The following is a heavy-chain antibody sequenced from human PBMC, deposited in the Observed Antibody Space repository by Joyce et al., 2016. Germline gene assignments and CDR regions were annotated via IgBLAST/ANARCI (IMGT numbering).Heavy chain of an antibody. Sequence: HLQESGPGLVKPSETLSLTCTISGDSFSDTSYYWSWIRQPPGKGLEWLGFIYNRGTTNNNPSLGGRLSISAGAAKKQFSLRLTSVTSADTAVYYCATSLPSRVGGFQFFGLDVWGQGTTVIVS. CDR2: IYNRGTT. V-gene: IGHV4-61*01. J-gene: IGHJ6*02. CDR3: ATSLPSRVGGFQFFGLDV. D-gene: IGHD3-10*01. CDR1: GDSFSDTSYY.